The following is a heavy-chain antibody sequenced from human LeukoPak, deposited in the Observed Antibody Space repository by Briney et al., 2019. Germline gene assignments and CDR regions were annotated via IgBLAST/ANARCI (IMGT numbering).Heavy chain of an antibody. CDR1: GFTFSNYN. CDR3: ARVVTVSYYYYYMDV. V-gene: IGHV3-48*01. J-gene: IGHJ6*03. D-gene: IGHD4-17*01. CDR2: ISSSSSTI. Sequence: GGSLRLSCAASGFTFSNYNMKWVRQAPGKGLEWVSYISSSSSTIYYADSVKGRFTISRDNAKNSLYLQMNSLRAEDTAVYYCARVVTVSYYYYYMDVWGKGTTVTVSS.